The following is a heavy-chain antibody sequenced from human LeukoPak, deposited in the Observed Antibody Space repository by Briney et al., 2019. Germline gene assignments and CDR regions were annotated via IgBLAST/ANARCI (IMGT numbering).Heavy chain of an antibody. Sequence: QPGGSLRLSCGASGFTFDDYAIHWVRQAPGKGLDWVSGISWNSGSIHYADSVKGRFTISRDNAKNSLYLQMNSLRVEDTAFYFCAKDLRASGYSYDSSGSIFGGAYFDSWGQGTLVTVSS. CDR1: GFTFDDYA. CDR2: ISWNSGSI. J-gene: IGHJ4*02. V-gene: IGHV3-9*01. D-gene: IGHD3-22*01. CDR3: AKDLRASGYSYDSSGSIFGGAYFDS.